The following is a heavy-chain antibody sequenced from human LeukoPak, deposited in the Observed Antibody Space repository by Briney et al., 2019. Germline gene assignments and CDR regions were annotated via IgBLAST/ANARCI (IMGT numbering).Heavy chain of an antibody. CDR1: GYSMNSNHY. D-gene: IGHD1-14*01. CDR3: ARGSNHHYFDY. J-gene: IGHJ4*02. CDR2: IYHSGNT. Sequence: PSKTLSLTCTVSGYSMNSNHYWGWMRQTPGKGLEWIGSIYHSGNTDYNQSLKSRVAISIDTSKNQFSLKLSSVTAADTAVYYCARGSNHHYFDYWGQGTLVTVSS. V-gene: IGHV4-38-2*02.